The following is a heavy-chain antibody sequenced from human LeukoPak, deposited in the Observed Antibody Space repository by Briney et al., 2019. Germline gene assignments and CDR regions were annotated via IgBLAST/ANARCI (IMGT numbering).Heavy chain of an antibody. D-gene: IGHD3-22*01. CDR3: ARVDVGYDSSGYYFDY. CDR2: IIPILGIA. J-gene: IGHJ4*02. Sequence: ASVKVSCKASGGTFSSYAISWVRQAPGQGLEWTGRIIPILGIANYAQKFQGRVTITADKSTSTAYMELSSLRSEDTAVYYCARVDVGYDSSGYYFDYWGQGTLVTVSS. CDR1: GGTFSSYA. V-gene: IGHV1-69*04.